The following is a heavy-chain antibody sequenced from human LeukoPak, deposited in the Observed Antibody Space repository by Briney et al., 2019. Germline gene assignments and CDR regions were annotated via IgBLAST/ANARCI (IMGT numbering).Heavy chain of an antibody. D-gene: IGHD5-12*01. CDR1: GYTFAHYA. CDR2: INYVNGDA. Sequence: ASVKVSCKASGYTFAHYAMHWVRQAPGQSLEWMGWINYVNGDAKYSQKFQARVTITRDTSASTAYMELSSLRSEDTAVYYCARSIRGGYELLDYWGQGTLVTVSS. V-gene: IGHV1-3*01. CDR3: ARSIRGGYELLDY. J-gene: IGHJ4*02.